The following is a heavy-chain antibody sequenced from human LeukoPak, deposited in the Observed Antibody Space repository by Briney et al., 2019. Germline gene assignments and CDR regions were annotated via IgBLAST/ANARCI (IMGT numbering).Heavy chain of an antibody. CDR2: ISGSGGRT. CDR3: AKDSWRYYYDSSGYSYFDY. J-gene: IGHJ4*02. V-gene: IGHV3-23*01. Sequence: GGSLRLSCGASGFTFSSYAMSWVRQGPGKGLEWVSVISGSGGRTYYADSVKGRFTISRDNSKDTLYLQMNSLRAEDTAVYYCAKDSWRYYYDSSGYSYFDYWGQGTLVTVSS. CDR1: GFTFSSYA. D-gene: IGHD3-22*01.